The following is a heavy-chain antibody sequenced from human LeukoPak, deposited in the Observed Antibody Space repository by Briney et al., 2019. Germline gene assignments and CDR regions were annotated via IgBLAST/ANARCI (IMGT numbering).Heavy chain of an antibody. CDR3: ASSKRFLEWSYFDY. J-gene: IGHJ4*02. V-gene: IGHV3-48*04. D-gene: IGHD3-3*01. Sequence: PGGSLRLSCAASGFTFSSYSMNWVRQAPGKGLEWVSYISSSSSTIYYADSVKGRFTISRDNAKNSLYLQMNSLRAEDTAVYYCASSKRFLEWSYFDYWGQGTLVTVSS. CDR1: GFTFSSYS. CDR2: ISSSSSTI.